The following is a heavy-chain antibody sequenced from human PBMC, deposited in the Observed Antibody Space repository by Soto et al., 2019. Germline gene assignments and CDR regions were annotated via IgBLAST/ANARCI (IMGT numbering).Heavy chain of an antibody. J-gene: IGHJ4*02. V-gene: IGHV4-30-2*02. CDR3: ASGSSGWYYFDS. D-gene: IGHD6-19*01. Sequence: SETLSLTCAVSGDTISTGGYSWAWIRQPPGKALEWIGHTYHSGNPYYSPSLKSRVIISVDTSKNQFSLKLNSVTAADTAVYYCASGSSGWYYFDSWGQGTLVTVSS. CDR2: TYHSGNP. CDR1: GDTISTGGYS.